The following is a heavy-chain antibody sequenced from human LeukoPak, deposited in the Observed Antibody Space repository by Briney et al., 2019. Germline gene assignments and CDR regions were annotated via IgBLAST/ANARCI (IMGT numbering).Heavy chain of an antibody. Sequence: GGSLRLSCAASGFTFSSYAMRWVRQAPGKGLEWVSSISGSGGSTYYADSVKGRFTISRDSSRNTLYLQMNSLRPEDTAVYYCAKAVGQSDWGQGTVRTVSS. V-gene: IGHV3-23*01. CDR3: AKAVGQSD. CDR2: ISGSGGST. J-gene: IGHJ4*02. D-gene: IGHD1-26*01. CDR1: GFTFSSYA.